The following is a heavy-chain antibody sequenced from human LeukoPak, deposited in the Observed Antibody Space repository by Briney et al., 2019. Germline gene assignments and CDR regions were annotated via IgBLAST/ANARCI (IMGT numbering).Heavy chain of an antibody. Sequence: PSETLSLTCTVSGDSISTNNYYWTWIRQPPGKGLEWIGTIYYSVTTYYNPSLKSRVTISVDTSRNQFSLRLSSVTAADTAVYYCARRRGISLYYFDYWGQGALVTVSS. V-gene: IGHV4-39*01. CDR3: ARRRGISLYYFDY. D-gene: IGHD3-16*01. CDR2: IYYSVTT. CDR1: GDSISTNNYY. J-gene: IGHJ4*02.